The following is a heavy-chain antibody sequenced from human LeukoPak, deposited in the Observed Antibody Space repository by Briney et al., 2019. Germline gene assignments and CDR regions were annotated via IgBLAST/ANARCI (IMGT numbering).Heavy chain of an antibody. CDR3: ARGGEELPNRIAAAGTSIAFDI. D-gene: IGHD6-13*01. Sequence: SETLSLTCTVSGGSISSYYWSWIRQPAGKGLEWIRRIYTSGSTNYNPSLKSRVTMSVDTSKNQFSLKLSSVTAADTAVYYCARGGEELPNRIAAAGTSIAFDIWGQGTMVTVSS. J-gene: IGHJ3*02. CDR1: GGSISSYY. V-gene: IGHV4-4*07. CDR2: IYTSGST.